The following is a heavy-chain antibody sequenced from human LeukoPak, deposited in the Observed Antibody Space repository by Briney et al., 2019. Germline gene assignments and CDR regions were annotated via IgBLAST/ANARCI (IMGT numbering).Heavy chain of an antibody. V-gene: IGHV3-15*07. J-gene: IGHJ4*02. CDR2: IVSETVGGRT. Sequence: GGCLRLSCAASSNTFTKAWMNWVRQAPGKGLEWVARIVSETVGGRTDYAASVKGRFTISRDDSKSTLFLQMSSLKIEDTAVYYCATSITTPGAFDIWGQGVLVTVSS. CDR1: SNTFTKAW. CDR3: ATSITTPGAFDI. D-gene: IGHD1-1*01.